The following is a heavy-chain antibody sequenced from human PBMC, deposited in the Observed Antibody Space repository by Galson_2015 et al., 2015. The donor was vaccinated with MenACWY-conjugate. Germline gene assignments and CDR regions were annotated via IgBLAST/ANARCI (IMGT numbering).Heavy chain of an antibody. CDR1: GGSISGDNDY. CDR2: ISNSGST. J-gene: IGHJ4*02. Sequence: TLSLTCTVSGGSISGDNDYWSWIRQAPGKGLEWIGYISNSGSTNYNPSLKSRLTVSVDKSKNQFSLKLSSVTAADTAVYYCARGNYYVSGTYYKSANFDYWGQGSLVTVSS. CDR3: ARGNYYVSGTYYKSANFDY. V-gene: IGHV4-30-4*01. D-gene: IGHD3-10*01.